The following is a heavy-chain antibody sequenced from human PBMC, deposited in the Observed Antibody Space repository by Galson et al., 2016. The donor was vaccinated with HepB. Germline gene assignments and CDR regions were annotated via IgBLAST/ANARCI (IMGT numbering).Heavy chain of an antibody. V-gene: IGHV2-5*02. CDR3: ASRLDPSGEPCFDY. Sequence: PALVKPTQTLTLTCTVSGQSLQDSKVGVGWIRQPPGKAPEWLGIIYWDDDRRYSPSLKNRISIAQDMSKNEVVLTLANVEPGDTGTYYCASRLDPSGEPCFDYWGQGILVTVAS. CDR1: GQSLQDSKVG. J-gene: IGHJ4*02. CDR2: IYWDDDR. D-gene: IGHD1-26*01.